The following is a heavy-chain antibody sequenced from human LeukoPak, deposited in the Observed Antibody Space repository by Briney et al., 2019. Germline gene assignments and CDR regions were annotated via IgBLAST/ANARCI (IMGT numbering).Heavy chain of an antibody. J-gene: IGHJ4*02. CDR3: ARHFSPLASPYYFDY. CDR1: GGSISSSSYY. D-gene: IGHD2-2*01. Sequence: ASETLSLTCTVSGGSISSSSYYWGWIRQPPGKGLEWIGSIYYSGSTYYNPSLKSRVTISVDTSKNQFSLKLSSVTAADTAVYYCARHFSPLASPYYFDYWGQGTLVTVSS. V-gene: IGHV4-39*01. CDR2: IYYSGST.